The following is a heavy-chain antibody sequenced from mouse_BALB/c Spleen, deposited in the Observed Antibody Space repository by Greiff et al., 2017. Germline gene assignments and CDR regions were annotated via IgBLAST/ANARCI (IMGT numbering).Heavy chain of an antibody. CDR2: IYPGNVNT. V-gene: IGHV1S56*01. D-gene: IGHD2-14*01. Sequence: VQLQQSGPELVKPGASVRISCKASGYTFTSYYIHWVKHRPGQGLEWIGWIYPGNVNTKYNEKFKGKATLTADKSSSTAYMQLSSLTSEDSAVYVCARSETDYMYDDSAPFAYWGQGTLVTVSA. J-gene: IGHJ3*01. CDR3: ARSETDYMYDDSAPFAY. CDR1: GYTFTSYY.